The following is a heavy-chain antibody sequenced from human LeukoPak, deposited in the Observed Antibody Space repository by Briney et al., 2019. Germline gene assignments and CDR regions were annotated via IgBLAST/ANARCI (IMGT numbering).Heavy chain of an antibody. CDR1: GGSFSGYY. J-gene: IGHJ4*02. V-gene: IGHV4-34*01. CDR3: ARDRIQLWPPDY. CDR2: INHSGST. Sequence: SETLSLTCAVYGGSFSGYYWSWIRQPPGKGLEWIGEINHSGSTNYNPSLKSRVTISVDTSKNQFSLKLSSVTAADTAVYYCARDRIQLWPPDYWGQGPLVTVSS. D-gene: IGHD5-18*01.